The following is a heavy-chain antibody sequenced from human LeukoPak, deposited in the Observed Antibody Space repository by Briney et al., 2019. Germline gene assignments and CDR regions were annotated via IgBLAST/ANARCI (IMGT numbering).Heavy chain of an antibody. J-gene: IGHJ4*02. CDR3: AKDRDPYSNYGSVSFDY. Sequence: PGGSLRLSCAASGFIFSSYAMNWVRQAPGKGLEWVSVISGSGGSTYYADSVKGRFTISRDNSKNTLYLQMNSPRAEDTAVYYCAKDRDPYSNYGSVSFDYWGQGTLVTVSS. CDR2: ISGSGGST. CDR1: GFIFSSYA. V-gene: IGHV3-23*01. D-gene: IGHD3-10*01.